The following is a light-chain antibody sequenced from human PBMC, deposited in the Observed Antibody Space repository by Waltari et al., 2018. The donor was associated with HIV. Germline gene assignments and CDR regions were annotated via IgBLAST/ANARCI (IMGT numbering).Light chain of an antibody. CDR1: QSICSS. Sequence: DIQMTQTPSTLSASVGDSVTITCRASQSICSSLAWYQKKSGKAPKFLIDKASSLESGVPSRFSGSGSGTEFTLAISSLQPDDFATYYCQQYFGQGTRLEIK. V-gene: IGKV1-5*03. CDR3: QQY. J-gene: IGKJ5*01. CDR2: KAS.